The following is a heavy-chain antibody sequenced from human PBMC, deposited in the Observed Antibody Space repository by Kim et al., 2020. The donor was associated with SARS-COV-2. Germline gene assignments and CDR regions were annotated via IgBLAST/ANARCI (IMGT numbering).Heavy chain of an antibody. Sequence: SETLSLTCTVSGCSISSYYWSWIRQPAGKGLEWIGRIYTSGSTNYNPSLKSRVTMSVDTSKNQFSLKLSSVTAADTAVYYCARGPVVGATTAEYFQHWGQGTLVTVSS. J-gene: IGHJ1*01. D-gene: IGHD1-26*01. CDR2: IYTSGST. CDR3: ARGPVVGATTAEYFQH. V-gene: IGHV4-4*07. CDR1: GCSISSYY.